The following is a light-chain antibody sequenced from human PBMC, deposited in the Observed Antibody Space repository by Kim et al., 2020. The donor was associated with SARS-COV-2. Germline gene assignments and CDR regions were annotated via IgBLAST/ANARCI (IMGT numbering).Light chain of an antibody. CDR2: GKN. Sequence: VALGQTVRITCQGDSLRSYYATWYHQKPGQAPILVIYGKNNRPSGIPDRFSGSSSGNTASLTIPGTQAGDEADYYCNSRDSNDNVVFGGGTQLTVL. CDR3: NSRDSNDNVV. CDR1: SLRSYY. V-gene: IGLV3-19*01. J-gene: IGLJ2*01.